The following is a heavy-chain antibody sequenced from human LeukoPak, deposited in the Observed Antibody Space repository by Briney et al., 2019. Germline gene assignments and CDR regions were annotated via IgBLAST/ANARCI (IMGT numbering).Heavy chain of an antibody. CDR3: AREHVQKADYGDSYYYYYGMDV. CDR2: IYTSGST. D-gene: IGHD4-17*01. V-gene: IGHV4-4*07. CDR1: GGSISSYY. J-gene: IGHJ6*02. Sequence: PSETLSLTCTVSGGSISSYYWSWIRQPAGKGLEWIGRIYTSGSTNYNPSLKSRVTMSVDTSKNQFSLKLSSVTAADTAVYYCAREHVQKADYGDSYYYYYGMDVWGQGTTVTVSS.